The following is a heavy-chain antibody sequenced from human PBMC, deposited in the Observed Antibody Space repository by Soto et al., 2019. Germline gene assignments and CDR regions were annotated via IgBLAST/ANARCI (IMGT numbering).Heavy chain of an antibody. D-gene: IGHD3-3*01. CDR2: IYSGGST. V-gene: IGHV3-66*01. J-gene: IGHJ6*03. CDR1: GFTVSSNY. Sequence: EVQLVESGGGLVQPGGSLRLSCAASGFTVSSNYMSWVRQAPGKGLEWVSVIYSGGSTYYADSVKGRFTISRDNSKNKLYLQMNSLRAEDTAVYYCARSRGTYYDFWSGYFNYYYMDVWGKGTTVTVSS. CDR3: ARSRGTYYDFWSGYFNYYYMDV.